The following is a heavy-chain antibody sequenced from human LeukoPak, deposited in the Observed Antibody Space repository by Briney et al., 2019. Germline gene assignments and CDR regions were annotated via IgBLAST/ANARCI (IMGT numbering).Heavy chain of an antibody. D-gene: IGHD4-17*01. Sequence: SGGSLRLSCAVSGFSVNDNYMSGVRQAPGKGLQWVSVMFPDGRTYYADSVKGRFTISRDLARNTLLLQMHSLRADDTAVHYCARTNPVYGDYDYWGQGTLVTVSS. CDR1: GFSVNDNY. CDR3: ARTNPVYGDYDY. J-gene: IGHJ4*02. CDR2: MFPDGRT. V-gene: IGHV3-53*01.